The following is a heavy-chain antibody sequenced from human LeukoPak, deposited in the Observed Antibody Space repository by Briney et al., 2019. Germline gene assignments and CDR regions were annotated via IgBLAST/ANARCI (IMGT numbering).Heavy chain of an antibody. CDR1: GGSFSGYY. D-gene: IGHD3-3*01. CDR2: INHSGST. J-gene: IGHJ6*03. V-gene: IGHV4-34*01. Sequence: PSETLSLXCAVYGGSFSGYYWSWIRQPPGKGLESIGEINHSGSTNYNPSLKSRVTISVDTSKNQFSLKLSSVTAADTAVYYCARWRYDFWSGYYTSYYYYYMDVWGKGTTVTVSS. CDR3: ARWRYDFWSGYYTSYYYYYMDV.